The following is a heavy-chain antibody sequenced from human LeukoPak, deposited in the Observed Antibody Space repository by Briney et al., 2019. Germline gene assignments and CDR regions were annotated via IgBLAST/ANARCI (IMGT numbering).Heavy chain of an antibody. CDR2: INHSEST. D-gene: IGHD5-18*01. CDR1: GGSIRSSYYY. CDR3: ASPRGYSYGYFDY. J-gene: IGHJ4*02. V-gene: IGHV4-39*07. Sequence: SETLSLTCTVSGGSIRSSYYYWSWIRQPPGKGLEWIGEINHSESTNYNPSLKSRVTISVDTSKNQFSLKLSSVTAADTAVYYCASPRGYSYGYFDYWGQGTLVTVSS.